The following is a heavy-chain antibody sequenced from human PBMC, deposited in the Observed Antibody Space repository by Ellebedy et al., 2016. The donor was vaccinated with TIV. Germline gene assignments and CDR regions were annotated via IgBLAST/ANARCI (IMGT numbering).Heavy chain of an antibody. CDR2: ISGSGDVT. D-gene: IGHD2-21*01. V-gene: IGHV3-23*01. J-gene: IGHJ5*02. Sequence: ESLKISCAAPGFTFSTFGMSWVRQAPGKGRQWLPAISGSGDVTYYADSVKVRFTISRDNSKNTLYLQMNSLRAEDTAVYSCAKHTAYSRGQYRYAWGQGTLVTASS. CDR1: GFTFSTFG. CDR3: AKHTAYSRGQYRYA.